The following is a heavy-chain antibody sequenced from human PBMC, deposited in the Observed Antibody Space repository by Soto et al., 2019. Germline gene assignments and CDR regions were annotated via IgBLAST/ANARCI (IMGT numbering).Heavy chain of an antibody. V-gene: IGHV3-30*03. CDR3: ETADLTYDYIWESYRQGACDI. Sequence: QVQLVESGGGVVQPGRSLRLSCAASGFTFSSYGMHWVRQAPGKGLEWVAVISSDGSNKYYADSVKVRFTISRDNSKNTLSLPMNSLRAEDTAVYYCETADLTYDYIWESYRQGACDIWGQGTMVTVSS. D-gene: IGHD3-16*02. J-gene: IGHJ3*02. CDR1: GFTFSSYG. CDR2: ISSDGSNK.